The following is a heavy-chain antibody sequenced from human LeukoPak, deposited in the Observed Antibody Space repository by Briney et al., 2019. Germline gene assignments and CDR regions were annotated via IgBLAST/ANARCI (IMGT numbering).Heavy chain of an antibody. V-gene: IGHV4-59*01. CDR3: ARRSGYCSSTSCGDYFDY. CDR2: IYYSGST. D-gene: IGHD2-2*01. CDR1: GGSISSYY. Sequence: PSETLSLTCTVSGGSISSYYWSWIRQPPGKGLEWIGYIYYSGSTNYNPSLKSRVTISVDTSKNQFSLKLSSVTAADTAVYYCARRSGYCSSTSCGDYFDYWSQGTLVTVSS. J-gene: IGHJ4*02.